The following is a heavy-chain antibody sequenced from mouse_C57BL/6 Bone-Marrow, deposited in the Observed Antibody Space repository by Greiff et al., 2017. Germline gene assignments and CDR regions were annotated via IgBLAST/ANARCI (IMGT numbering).Heavy chain of an antibody. Sequence: DVKLVESGGGLVQPGGSLKLSCAASGFTFSDYYMYWVRQTPEKRLEWVAYISNGGGSTYYPDTVKGRFTISRDNAKNTLYLQMSRLKSEATAMYYCASRGWLLEEFYYAMDYWGQGTSVTVSS. V-gene: IGHV5-12*01. CDR1: GFTFSDYY. CDR3: ASRGWLLEEFYYAMDY. J-gene: IGHJ4*01. CDR2: ISNGGGST. D-gene: IGHD2-3*01.